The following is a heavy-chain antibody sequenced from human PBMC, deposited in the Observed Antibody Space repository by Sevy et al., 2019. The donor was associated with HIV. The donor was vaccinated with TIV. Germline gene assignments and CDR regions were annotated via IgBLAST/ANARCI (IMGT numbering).Heavy chain of an antibody. CDR1: GFTFSSYS. CDR2: ISSSSSTI. Sequence: GGSLRLSCAASGFTFSSYSMNWVRQAPGKGLEWVSYISSSSSTIYYADSVKGRFTISRDNAKNSLYLQMNSLRDEDTAVYYCARVAMPDIVLIRGYYYYGMDVWGQGTTVTVSS. D-gene: IGHD2-8*01. J-gene: IGHJ6*02. V-gene: IGHV3-48*02. CDR3: ARVAMPDIVLIRGYYYYGMDV.